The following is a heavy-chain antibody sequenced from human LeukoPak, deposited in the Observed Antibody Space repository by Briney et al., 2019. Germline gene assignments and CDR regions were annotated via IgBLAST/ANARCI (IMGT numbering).Heavy chain of an antibody. D-gene: IGHD3-3*01. CDR2: IYYSGST. Sequence: PSETLSLTCTVSGGSISSSSYYWGWIRQPPWKGLEWIGSIYYSGSTYYNPSLKSRVTISVDTSKNQFSLKLSSVTAADTAVYYCARGSGGYFDYWGQGTLVTVSS. CDR3: ARGSGGYFDY. J-gene: IGHJ4*02. CDR1: GGSISSSSYY. V-gene: IGHV4-39*07.